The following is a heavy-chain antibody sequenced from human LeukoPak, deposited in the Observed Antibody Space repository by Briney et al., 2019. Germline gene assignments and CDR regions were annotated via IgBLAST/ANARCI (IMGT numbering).Heavy chain of an antibody. CDR1: GGSFSGYY. CDR2: INHSGST. D-gene: IGHD2-2*01. CDR3: ARGRYAAAAFVY. J-gene: IGHJ4*02. V-gene: IGHV4-34*01. Sequence: NASETLSLTCAVYGGSFSGYYWSWIRQPPGKGLEWIGEINHSGSTNYNPSLKSRVTISVDTSKNQFSLKLSSVTAADTAVYYCARGRYAAAAFVYWGQGTLVTVSS.